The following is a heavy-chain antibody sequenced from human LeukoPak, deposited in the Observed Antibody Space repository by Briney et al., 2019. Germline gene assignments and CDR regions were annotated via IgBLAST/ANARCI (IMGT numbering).Heavy chain of an antibody. V-gene: IGHV1-18*01. J-gene: IGHJ5*02. CDR2: ISAYNGNT. CDR1: GYTFTSYG. D-gene: IGHD6-13*01. CDR3: ARDKLSGGIAAAGPTNWFDP. Sequence: GASVKVSCKASGYTFTSYGINCVRQAPGQGLEWMGWISAYNGNTNYAQNLQGRVTMTTDTSTSTTYMELRSLRSDDTAVYYCARDKLSGGIAAAGPTNWFDPWGQGTLVTVSS.